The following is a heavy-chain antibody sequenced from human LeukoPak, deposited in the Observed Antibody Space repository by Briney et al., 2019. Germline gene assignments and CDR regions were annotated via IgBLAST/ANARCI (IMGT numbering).Heavy chain of an antibody. Sequence: SETLSFTCTVSNGSMTSDSYYWAWVRQPPGKGLEWIGTIFYSGKTYYSASLKSRVTVSLDTSKKNFSLRLSSVTAADTAVYYCARLWIVATWFDAWGQGALVTVSS. CDR1: NGSMTSDSYY. J-gene: IGHJ5*02. D-gene: IGHD2-2*03. CDR2: IFYSGKT. V-gene: IGHV4-39*02. CDR3: ARLWIVATWFDA.